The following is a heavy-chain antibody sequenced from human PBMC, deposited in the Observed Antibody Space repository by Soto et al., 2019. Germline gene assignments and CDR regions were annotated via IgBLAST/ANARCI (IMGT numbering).Heavy chain of an antibody. CDR2: IYYSGST. V-gene: IGHV4-39*01. CDR3: ERRAVGRPLLAY. Sequence: PSETLSLTCTVSGGSISSSSYYWGWIRQPPGKGLEWIGSIYYSGSTYYNPSLKSRVTISVDTSKNQFSLKLSSVTAADTAVYYGERRAVGRPLLAYWGQGTLVTVSS. CDR1: GGSISSSSYY. J-gene: IGHJ4*02. D-gene: IGHD6-19*01.